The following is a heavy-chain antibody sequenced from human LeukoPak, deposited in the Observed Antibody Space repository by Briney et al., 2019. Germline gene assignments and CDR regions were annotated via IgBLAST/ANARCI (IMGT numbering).Heavy chain of an antibody. J-gene: IGHJ5*02. CDR3: ARDLDWGAFDA. CDR1: GFTFSSYS. Sequence: GALRLSCAASGFTFSSYSMNWVRQAPGKGLEWVSYISSSGSTIYYADSVKGRFTISRDNAKNSLYLQMNSLRAEDTALYYCARDLDWGAFDAWGQGTLVTVSS. D-gene: IGHD3-9*01. V-gene: IGHV3-48*04. CDR2: ISSSGSTI.